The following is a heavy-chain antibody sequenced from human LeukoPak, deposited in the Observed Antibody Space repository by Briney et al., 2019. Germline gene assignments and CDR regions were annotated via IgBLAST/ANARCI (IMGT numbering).Heavy chain of an antibody. CDR2: ISAYNGNT. CDR1: GYTFTGYY. V-gene: IGHV1-18*04. D-gene: IGHD2-2*02. CDR3: AREEVGYCSSTSCYTRSYYYYGMDV. Sequence: ASVKVSCKASGYTFTGYYMHWVRQAPGQGLEWMGWISAYNGNTNYAQKLQGRVTMTTDTSTSTAYMELRSLRSDDTAVYYCAREEVGYCSSTSCYTRSYYYYGMDVWGQGTTVTVSS. J-gene: IGHJ6*02.